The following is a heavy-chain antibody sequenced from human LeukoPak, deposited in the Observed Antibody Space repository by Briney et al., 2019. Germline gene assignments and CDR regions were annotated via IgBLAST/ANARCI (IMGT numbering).Heavy chain of an antibody. Sequence: GASVKVSCKASGGTFSSYAISWVRQAPGQGLEWMGGIIPIFGTANYAQKFQGRVTITADESTSTAYMELSSLRSEDTAVYYCERDRGRPYGMDVWGQGTTVTVSS. CDR2: IIPIFGTA. V-gene: IGHV1-69*13. D-gene: IGHD3-16*01. J-gene: IGHJ6*02. CDR3: ERDRGRPYGMDV. CDR1: GGTFSSYA.